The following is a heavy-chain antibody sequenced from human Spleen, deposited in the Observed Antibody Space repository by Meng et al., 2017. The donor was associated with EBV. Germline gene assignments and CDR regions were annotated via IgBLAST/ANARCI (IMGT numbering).Heavy chain of an antibody. V-gene: IGHV1-69*01. D-gene: IGHD3-10*01. CDR1: GGTFRSDA. CDR2: LIPKSDAP. J-gene: IGHJ4*02. CDR3: ASESGRGFTPDY. Sequence: QEQVVQAGAEVKKPGASVKVSCKTSGGTFRSDAVSWVRQAPGQGLEWMGGLIPKSDAPYYAQKFQDRVTITADESTSTHYMDLSGLRSEDTAVYYCASESGRGFTPDYWGQGTLVTVSS.